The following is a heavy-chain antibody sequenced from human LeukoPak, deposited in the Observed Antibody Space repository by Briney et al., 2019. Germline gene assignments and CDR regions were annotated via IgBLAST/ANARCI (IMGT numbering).Heavy chain of an antibody. Sequence: PGGSLRLSCAASGFTVSSNYMSWVRQAPGKGLEWVSVIYSGGSTYYADSVKGRFTISRDNSKNTLYLQMNSLRAEDTAVYYCARGAMVRGVIAYYFDYWGQGTLVTVSS. CDR2: IYSGGST. CDR1: GFTVSSNY. J-gene: IGHJ4*02. V-gene: IGHV3-66*01. CDR3: ARGAMVRGVIAYYFDY. D-gene: IGHD3-10*01.